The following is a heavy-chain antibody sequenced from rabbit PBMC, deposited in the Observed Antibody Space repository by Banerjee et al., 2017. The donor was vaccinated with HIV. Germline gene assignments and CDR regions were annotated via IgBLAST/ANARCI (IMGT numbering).Heavy chain of an antibody. D-gene: IGHD4-1*01. V-gene: IGHV1S45*01. CDR1: GFSFSSSYW. J-gene: IGHJ4*01. CDR3: ARDLAGVIGWNFNL. Sequence: QEQLEESGGDLVKPEGSLTLTCTASGFSFSSSYWICWVRQAPGKGLEWIGWIITDDSAYYASWVKGRFTISKASWTTVTLQMTSLTAADTASYFCARDLAGVIGWNFNLWGPGTLVTVS. CDR2: IITDDSA.